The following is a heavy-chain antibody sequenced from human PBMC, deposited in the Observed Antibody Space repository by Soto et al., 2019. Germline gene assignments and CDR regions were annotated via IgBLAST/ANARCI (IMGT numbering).Heavy chain of an antibody. D-gene: IGHD3-22*01. J-gene: IGHJ4*02. CDR2: IIPIFGTA. CDR3: ARGREYYYDSSGYYYADY. V-gene: IGHV1-69*13. CDR1: GVSFSSYA. Sequence: GASVKVSCKASGVSFSSYAISWVRQAPGQGLEWMGGIIPIFGTANYAQKFQGRVTITADESTSTAYMELSSLRSEDTAVYYCARGREYYYDSSGYYYADYWGQGTLVTVSS.